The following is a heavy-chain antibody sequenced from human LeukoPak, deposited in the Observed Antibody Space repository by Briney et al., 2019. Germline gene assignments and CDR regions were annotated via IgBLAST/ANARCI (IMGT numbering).Heavy chain of an antibody. Sequence: GGSLRLSCTASGFTFGDYAMSWFRQAPGKGLEWVGFIRSKAYGGTTEYAASVKGRFTISRDDSKSIAYLQMNSLKTEDTAVYYCTRDSVAYYYDSSGYPPPPFQHWGQGTLVTVSS. CDR2: IRSKAYGGTT. CDR3: TRDSVAYYYDSSGYPPPPFQH. D-gene: IGHD3-22*01. CDR1: GFTFGDYA. V-gene: IGHV3-49*03. J-gene: IGHJ1*01.